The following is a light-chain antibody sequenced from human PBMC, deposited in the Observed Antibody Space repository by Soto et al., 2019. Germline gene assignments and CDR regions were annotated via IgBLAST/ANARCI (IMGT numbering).Light chain of an antibody. CDR2: RVS. Sequence: EIVMTQSPATLSVSPGERATLSCRASQSVSSNLAWYQQKPVQAPRLLIYRVSTRATGIPARFSGSGSGTEFTLTISSLQSEDFAVYYCQQHNAWPLTFGGGTKGGIK. CDR1: QSVSSN. V-gene: IGKV3-15*01. J-gene: IGKJ4*01. CDR3: QQHNAWPLT.